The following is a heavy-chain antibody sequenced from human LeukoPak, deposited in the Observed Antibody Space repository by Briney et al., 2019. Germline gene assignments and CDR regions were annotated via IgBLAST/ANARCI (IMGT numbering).Heavy chain of an antibody. CDR1: GYTFTSYG. CDR2: VSAYNGNT. J-gene: IGHJ4*02. Sequence: GASVKVSCKASGYTFTSYGISWVRQAPGQGLEWMGWVSAYNGNTNYAQKLQGRVTMTTDTSTSTAYMELGSLRSDDTAVYYCARDALGELQDYWGQGTLVTVSS. D-gene: IGHD3-16*01. V-gene: IGHV1-18*01. CDR3: ARDALGELQDY.